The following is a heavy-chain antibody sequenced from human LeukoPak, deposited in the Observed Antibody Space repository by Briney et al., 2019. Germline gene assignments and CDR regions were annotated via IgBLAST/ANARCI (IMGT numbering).Heavy chain of an antibody. V-gene: IGHV3-23*01. CDR3: GKVNGESYFDAFDY. Sequence: GGSLRLSCAASGFTFSSYGMSWVRQAPGKGLEWVSAISGSGGSTYYADSVKGRFTISRDNSKNTLYLQMNSLRAEDTAVYSCGKVNGESYFDAFDYWGQGTMVTVSS. CDR1: GFTFSSYG. D-gene: IGHD3-10*01. J-gene: IGHJ3*01. CDR2: ISGSGGST.